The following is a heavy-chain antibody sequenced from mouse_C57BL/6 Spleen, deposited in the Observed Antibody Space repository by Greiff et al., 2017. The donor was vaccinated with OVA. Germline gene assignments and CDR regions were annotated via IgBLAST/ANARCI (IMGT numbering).Heavy chain of an antibody. D-gene: IGHD4-1*01. CDR3: ARTGTEAMDY. J-gene: IGHJ4*01. CDR1: GYAFSSYW. V-gene: IGHV1-80*01. Sequence: QVQLQQSGAELVKPGASVKISCKASGYAFSSYWMNWVKQRPGQGLEWIGQIYPGDGDTNYNGKFKGKATLTADKSSSTAYMQLSSLTSEDAAVYFCARTGTEAMDYWGQGTSVTVSS. CDR2: IYPGDGDT.